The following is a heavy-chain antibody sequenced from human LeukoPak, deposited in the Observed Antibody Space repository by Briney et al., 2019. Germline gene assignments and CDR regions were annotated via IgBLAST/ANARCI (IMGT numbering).Heavy chain of an antibody. CDR1: GFTFSNYA. CDR3: AKDAAMAPTVYFQH. Sequence: GGSLRLSCEASGFTFSNYAMSWVRQAPGKGLEWVSGICGHGISIYYADSVKGRFTISRDNSKNTLYLQMNSLRAEDTAVYYCAKDAAMAPTVYFQHWGQGTLVTVSS. J-gene: IGHJ1*01. D-gene: IGHD5-18*01. V-gene: IGHV3-23*01. CDR2: ICGHGISI.